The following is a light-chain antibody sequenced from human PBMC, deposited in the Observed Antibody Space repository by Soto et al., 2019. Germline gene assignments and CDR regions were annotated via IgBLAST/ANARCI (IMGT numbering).Light chain of an antibody. Sequence: DIRMTQSPSALSASVGDRVTITCRASQSINSWLAWYQQKSGKAPKLLIYKASSLESGVPSRFSGSGSGTDFTLTISSLQPEDFATYYCQQSYSAPLTFGGGTKVDIK. CDR1: QSINSW. J-gene: IGKJ4*01. V-gene: IGKV1-5*03. CDR3: QQSYSAPLT. CDR2: KAS.